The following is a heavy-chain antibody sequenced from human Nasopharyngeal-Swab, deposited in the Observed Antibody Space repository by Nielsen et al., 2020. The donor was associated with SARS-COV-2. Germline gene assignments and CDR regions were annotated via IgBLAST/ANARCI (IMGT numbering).Heavy chain of an antibody. CDR3: ARDRRQWLVRGYYYYGMDV. Sequence: ASVKVSCKAAGYTITRYGISWGRQAPGQGLEERGWISAYNGNRNYAQKLQGRVTMTTDTSTSTAYMELRSRRSDDTAVYYCARDRRQWLVRGYYYYGMDVWGQGTTVTVSS. J-gene: IGHJ6*02. V-gene: IGHV1-18*01. CDR1: GYTITRYG. D-gene: IGHD6-19*01. CDR2: ISAYNGNR.